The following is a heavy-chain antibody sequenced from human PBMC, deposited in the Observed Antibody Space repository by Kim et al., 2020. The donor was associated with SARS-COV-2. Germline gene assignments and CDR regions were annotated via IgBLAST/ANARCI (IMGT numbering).Heavy chain of an antibody. Sequence: GESLKISCKTSGYSFTNHWIGWVRQMPGKCLEWVGIIQPTDSNIRYSPSFQGQVTISADKSFSTAYLQWTSLKASDNAIYFCARQAAGYNWEGYYFDYWGPGTVVTVSS. V-gene: IGHV5-51*01. D-gene: IGHD5-12*01. CDR1: GYSFTNHW. CDR2: IQPTDSNI. CDR3: ARQAAGYNWEGYYFDY. J-gene: IGHJ4*02.